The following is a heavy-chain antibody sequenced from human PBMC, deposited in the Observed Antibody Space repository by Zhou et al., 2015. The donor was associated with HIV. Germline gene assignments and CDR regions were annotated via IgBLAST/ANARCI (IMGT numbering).Heavy chain of an antibody. V-gene: IGHV1-69*01. Sequence: QVQLVQSGAAVEKPGASMKVSCKASGYSFTDYYIHWVRQAPGQGLEWMGGIIPIFGTANYAQKFQGRVTITADESTSTAYMELSSLRSEDTAVYYCARGVGRIVVVPAAPXYYFDYWGQGTLVTVSS. CDR1: GYSFTDYY. D-gene: IGHD2-2*01. CDR2: IIPIFGTA. J-gene: IGHJ4*02. CDR3: ARGVGRIVVVPAAPXYYFDY.